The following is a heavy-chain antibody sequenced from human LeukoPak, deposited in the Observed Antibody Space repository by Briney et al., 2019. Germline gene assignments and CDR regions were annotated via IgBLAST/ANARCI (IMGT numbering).Heavy chain of an antibody. CDR1: DYSISSGYY. J-gene: IGHJ4*02. Sequence: SETLSLTCTVSDYSISSGYYWGWIRQPPGKGLEWIGSVYHSGTSHYNPSLKSRVTISVDTSKNQFSLRLSSVTAADTAVYYCARDGVNYYDISGYDIWGRGTLVTVSS. CDR3: ARDGVNYYDISGYDI. V-gene: IGHV4-38-2*02. D-gene: IGHD3-22*01. CDR2: VYHSGTS.